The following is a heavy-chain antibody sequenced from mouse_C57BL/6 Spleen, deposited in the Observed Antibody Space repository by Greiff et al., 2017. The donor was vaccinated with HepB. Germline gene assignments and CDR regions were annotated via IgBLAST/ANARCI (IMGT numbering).Heavy chain of an antibody. CDR2: INPYNGGT. Sequence: EVQLQQSGPVLVKPGASVKMSCKASGYTFTDYYMNWVKQSHGKSLEWIGVINPYNGGTSYNQKFKGKATLTVDKSSSTAYMELNSLTSEDSAVYYCARTGIPDYYAMDYWGQGTSVTVSS. V-gene: IGHV1-19*01. J-gene: IGHJ4*01. CDR3: ARTGIPDYYAMDY. CDR1: GYTFTDYY.